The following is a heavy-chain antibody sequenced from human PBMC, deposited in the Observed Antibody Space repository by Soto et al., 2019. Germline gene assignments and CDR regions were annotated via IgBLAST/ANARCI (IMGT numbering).Heavy chain of an antibody. D-gene: IGHD3-9*01. CDR2: IIPIFGTA. CDR1: RGTFSSYA. V-gene: IGHV1-69*13. CDR3: ARDYDILTNIPLY. Sequence: SVKVSCKASRGTFSSYAISWVRQAPGQGLEWMGGIIPIFGTANYAQKFQGRVTITADESTSTAYMELSSLRSEDTAVYYCARDYDILTNIPLYWGQGTLVTVSS. J-gene: IGHJ4*02.